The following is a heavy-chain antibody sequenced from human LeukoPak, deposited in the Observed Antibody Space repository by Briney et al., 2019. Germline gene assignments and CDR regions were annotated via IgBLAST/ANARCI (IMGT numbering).Heavy chain of an antibody. Sequence: GSSVKVSCKASGGTFSSYAISWVRQAPGQGLEWMGGITPSFGTTNYAQKFQDRVTITGDESTSTAYMELSSLRSEDTAVYYCARKTSRGSYLYYYGMDVWGQGTTVTVSS. V-gene: IGHV1-69*01. CDR2: ITPSFGTT. D-gene: IGHD1-26*01. CDR1: GGTFSSYA. CDR3: ARKTSRGSYLYYYGMDV. J-gene: IGHJ6*02.